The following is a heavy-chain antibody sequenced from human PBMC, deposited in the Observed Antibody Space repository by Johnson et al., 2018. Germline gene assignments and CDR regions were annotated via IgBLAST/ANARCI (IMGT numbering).Heavy chain of an antibody. J-gene: IGHJ4*02. Sequence: EVQLLESGGGLVQPGGSLRLSCAASGFTFSDYNMNWVRQAPGKGLEWVSYISSSGFTRYYAYSVKGRFTISRDNAKNSLYRHMNTLRGDDTAVYYCARESCYYYQFDSWCQGALVTVSS. CDR2: ISSSGFTR. D-gene: IGHD3-22*01. CDR1: GFTFSDYN. V-gene: IGHV3-48*01. CDR3: ARESCYYYQFDS.